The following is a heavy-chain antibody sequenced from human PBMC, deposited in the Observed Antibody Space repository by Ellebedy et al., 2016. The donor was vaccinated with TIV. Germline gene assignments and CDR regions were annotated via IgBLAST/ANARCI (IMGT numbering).Heavy chain of an antibody. J-gene: IGHJ4*02. D-gene: IGHD3-22*01. CDR1: GFTFTNYS. Sequence: GGSLRLXCAASGFTFTNYSMNWVRQAPGKGLEWVSSISSSGRFIYYADSVKGRFTISRDNAKNSVYLHMNSLKAEDTAVYYCARDSSGPFDHWGQGTLVTVSS. CDR3: ARDSSGPFDH. V-gene: IGHV3-21*01. CDR2: ISSSGRFI.